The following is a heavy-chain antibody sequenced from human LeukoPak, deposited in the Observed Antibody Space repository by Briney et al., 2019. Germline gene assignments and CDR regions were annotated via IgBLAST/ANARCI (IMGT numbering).Heavy chain of an antibody. D-gene: IGHD3-10*01. V-gene: IGHV3-23*01. J-gene: IGHJ4*02. CDR1: GFTFNSYA. CDR3: AKYNYASVRHHDF. Sequence: GGSLRLSCAASGFTFNSYAMSWVRQAPGKGLEWVSVISDGGGTTSYIDSVKGRFTISRDNSKNILYLQMNSLRAEDTAVYYYAKYNYASVRHHDFWGQGTLVTVSS. CDR2: ISDGGGTT.